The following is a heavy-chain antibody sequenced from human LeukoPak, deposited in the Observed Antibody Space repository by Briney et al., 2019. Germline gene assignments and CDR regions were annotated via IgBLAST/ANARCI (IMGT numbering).Heavy chain of an antibody. J-gene: IGHJ3*02. Sequence: GGSLRLSCAASGFTFSSYSMNWVRQAPGKGLEWVSSISSSSSYIYYADSVKGRFTISRDNAKNSLYLQMNSLRAEDTAVYYCARDYGVLRFLEREVAFDIWGQGTMVTVSS. CDR3: ARDYGVLRFLEREVAFDI. D-gene: IGHD3-3*01. CDR1: GFTFSSYS. CDR2: ISSSSSYI. V-gene: IGHV3-21*01.